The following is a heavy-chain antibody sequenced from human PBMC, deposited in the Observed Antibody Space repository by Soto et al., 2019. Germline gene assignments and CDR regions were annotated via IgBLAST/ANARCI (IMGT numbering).Heavy chain of an antibody. V-gene: IGHV1-3*01. J-gene: IGHJ4*02. D-gene: IGHD3-22*01. CDR2: INAGNGNT. Sequence: QVQLVQSGAEVKKPGASVKVSCKASGYTFTSYAMHWVRQAPGQRLEWMGWINAGNGNTKYSQKFQGRVTITRDTSASTAYMELSSLRSEDTAVYYCARDLGPMIVPNTWLDYWGQGTLVTVSS. CDR3: ARDLGPMIVPNTWLDY. CDR1: GYTFTSYA.